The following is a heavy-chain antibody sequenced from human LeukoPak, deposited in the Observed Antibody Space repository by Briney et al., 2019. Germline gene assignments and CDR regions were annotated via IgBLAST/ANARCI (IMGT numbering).Heavy chain of an antibody. Sequence: GGSLRLSCAASGFTFSRYTMKWVRQAPGKGLEWVAVISYDGSNKYYADSVKGRFTISRDNSKNTLYLQMNSLRAEDTAVYYCAKDRYYDSSGIFDYWGQGTLVTVSS. CDR2: ISYDGSNK. CDR1: GFTFSRYT. J-gene: IGHJ4*02. V-gene: IGHV3-30*18. CDR3: AKDRYYDSSGIFDY. D-gene: IGHD3-22*01.